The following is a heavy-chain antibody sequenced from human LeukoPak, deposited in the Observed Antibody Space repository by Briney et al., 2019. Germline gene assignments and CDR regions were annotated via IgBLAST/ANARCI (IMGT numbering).Heavy chain of an antibody. V-gene: IGHV1-2*06. Sequence: GASVKVSCKASGYTFTGYYMHWVRQAPGQGLEWMGRINPNSGGTNYAQKFQGRVTMTRDTSISTAYMELSRLRSDDTAVYYCARGSGWYYYYMDVWGKGTTDTVSS. CDR3: ARGSGWYYYYMDV. CDR1: GYTFTGYY. D-gene: IGHD6-19*01. J-gene: IGHJ6*03. CDR2: INPNSGGT.